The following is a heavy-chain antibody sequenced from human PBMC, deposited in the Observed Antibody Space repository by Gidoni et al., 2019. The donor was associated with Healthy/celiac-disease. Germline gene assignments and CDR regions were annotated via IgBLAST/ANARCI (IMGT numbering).Heavy chain of an antibody. CDR2: IRGSGGST. D-gene: IGHD4-17*01. CDR3: AKPNYGDYVSYYYGMDV. V-gene: IGHV3-23*01. CDR1: GFTFSSYA. J-gene: IGHJ6*02. Sequence: EVQLLESGGGLVQPGGSLRLSCAASGFTFSSYAMSWVRQAPGKGLEWVSAIRGSGGSTYYADSVKGRFTISRDNSKNTLYLQMNSLRAEDTAVYYCAKPNYGDYVSYYYGMDVWGQGTTVTVSS.